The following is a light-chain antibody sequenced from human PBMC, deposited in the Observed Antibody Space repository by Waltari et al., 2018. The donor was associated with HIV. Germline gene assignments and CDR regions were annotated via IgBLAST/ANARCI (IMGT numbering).Light chain of an antibody. V-gene: IGLV3-19*01. J-gene: IGLJ1*01. CDR2: GND. CDR1: SLPTNK. CDR3: NSRDNNGHHLV. Sequence: SEPTKDPAVYVVLGHTVRHTCQGPSLPTNKARWYQQKPGQAPLLVVYGNDTRPSGIPDRFSCSSSGNTASLTITGAQAEDEADYYCNSRDNNGHHLVFAPGTTVTVL.